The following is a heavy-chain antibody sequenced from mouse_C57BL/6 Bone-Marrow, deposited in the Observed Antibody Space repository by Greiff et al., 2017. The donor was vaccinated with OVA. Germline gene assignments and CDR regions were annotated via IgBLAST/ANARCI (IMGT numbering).Heavy chain of an antibody. CDR3: AREATVVAPYAMDD. J-gene: IGHJ4*01. D-gene: IGHD1-1*01. V-gene: IGHV1-81*01. CDR2: IYPRSGNT. CDR1: GYTFTSYG. Sequence: VQVVESGAELARPGASVKLSCKASGYTFTSYGISWVKQRTGQGLEWIGEIYPRSGNTYYNEKFKGKATLTADKSSSTAYMELRSLTSEDSAVYFCAREATVVAPYAMDDWGQGTSVTVSS.